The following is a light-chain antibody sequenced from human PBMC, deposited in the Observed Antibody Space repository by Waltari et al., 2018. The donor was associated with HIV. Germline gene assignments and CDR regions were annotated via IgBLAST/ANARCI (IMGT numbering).Light chain of an antibody. V-gene: IGKV4-1*01. CDR3: QQYYSTPQT. Sequence: DLVMTQSPESLAVSLGERATINCKSSQSVLYRSDNRNYLAWYQQKPGQPPKLLFSWASARESGVPGRFSGSGSGTNFTLTIRSLQAEDVAVYYCQQYYSTPQTFGQGTKLEIK. CDR2: WAS. J-gene: IGKJ2*01. CDR1: QSVLYRSDNRNY.